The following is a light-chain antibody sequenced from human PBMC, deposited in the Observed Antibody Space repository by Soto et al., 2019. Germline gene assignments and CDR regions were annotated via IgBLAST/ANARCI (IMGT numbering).Light chain of an antibody. CDR3: KQHGSSAFT. J-gene: IGKJ2*01. V-gene: IGKV3-20*01. Sequence: EIVLTQSPDTLSLSPWERATLSCRASQSVSSIYLAWYQHKPGQVPRLLLYGASNRATGVPDRFSGSGSGTDVTLTISRLEPEDIAVYYCKQHGSSAFTCGQGTKLQIK. CDR1: QSVSSIY. CDR2: GAS.